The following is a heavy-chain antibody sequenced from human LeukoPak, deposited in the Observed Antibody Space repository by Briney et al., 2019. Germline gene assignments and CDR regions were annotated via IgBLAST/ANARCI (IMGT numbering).Heavy chain of an antibody. D-gene: IGHD6-19*01. CDR1: GGSISSYY. V-gene: IGHV4-4*07. CDR2: IYTSGST. J-gene: IGHJ4*02. CDR3: AREAYSSGFYYFDY. Sequence: SETLSLTCTVSGGSISSYYWSWIRQPAGKGLEWIGRIYTSGSTTYNPSLTSRVSMSMDTSKNHFSLKLTSVTAADTAVYYCAREAYSSGFYYFDYWGQGTLVTVSS.